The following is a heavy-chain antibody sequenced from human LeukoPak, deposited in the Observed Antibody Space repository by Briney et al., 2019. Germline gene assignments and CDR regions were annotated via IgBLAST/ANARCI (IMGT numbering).Heavy chain of an antibody. J-gene: IGHJ4*02. CDR2: IYYSGST. Sequence: LETLSLTCTVSGDSISSYYWTWIRQPPGKGLEYIGYIYYSGSTNYNPSLKSRVTISVDTSKNQFSLKVSSVTAADAAVYYCARHLRRKLTEFDYWGQGALVTVSS. CDR1: GDSISSYY. CDR3: ARHLRRKLTEFDY. D-gene: IGHD1-14*01. V-gene: IGHV4-59*01.